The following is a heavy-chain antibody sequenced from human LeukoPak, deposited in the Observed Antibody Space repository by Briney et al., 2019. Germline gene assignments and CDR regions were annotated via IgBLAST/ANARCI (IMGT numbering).Heavy chain of an antibody. CDR3: ARGSAYYYDSSGYPTFDY. CDR1: GSSINSYY. V-gene: IGHV4-59*01. J-gene: IGHJ4*02. Sequence: SETLSLTCTVSGSSINSYYWSWIRQPPGKGLWWIGYIYYSGSTNYNTSLKSRVTISVDTSKNQFSLKLSSVTAADTAVYYCARGSAYYYDSSGYPTFDYWGQGTLVTVSS. CDR2: IYYSGST. D-gene: IGHD3-22*01.